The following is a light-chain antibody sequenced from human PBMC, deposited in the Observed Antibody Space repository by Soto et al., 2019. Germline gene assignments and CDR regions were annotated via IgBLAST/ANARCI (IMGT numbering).Light chain of an antibody. J-gene: IGKJ5*01. CDR2: DAS. CDR3: QQRNNWPFT. Sequence: DTVLPQSPTILSLSPGERATLSCMASPSVNSYLAWYQQKPGQAPRLLIYDASNRATGIPARFSGSGSGTDFTLTISSLEPEDSAVYYCQQRNNWPFTFGQGTRLEIK. V-gene: IGKV3-11*01. CDR1: PSVNSY.